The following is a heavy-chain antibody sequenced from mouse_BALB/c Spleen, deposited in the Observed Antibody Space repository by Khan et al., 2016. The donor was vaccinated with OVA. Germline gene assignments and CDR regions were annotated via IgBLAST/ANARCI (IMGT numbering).Heavy chain of an antibody. J-gene: IGHJ4*01. D-gene: IGHD2-3*01. CDR3: ARWFDGYSSLYAMDY. CDR2: IWSDGST. CDR1: GFSLTSYG. Sequence: QMQLEESGPGLVAPSQSPSITCTVSGFSLTSYGVHWVRQPPGKGLEWLVVIWSDGSTNYNSVLKSRLSISKDNSKSQVFLKMNSLQTDDTAIYYCARWFDGYSSLYAMDYWGQGTSVTVSS. V-gene: IGHV2-6*02.